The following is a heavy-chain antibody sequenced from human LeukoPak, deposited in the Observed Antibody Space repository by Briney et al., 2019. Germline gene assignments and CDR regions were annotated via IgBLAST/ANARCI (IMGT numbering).Heavy chain of an antibody. J-gene: IGHJ4*02. V-gene: IGHV3-74*01. Sequence: GGSLRLSCAASGLAFSAYKMHWVRQAPGKGLVCVARIKSDGTYSDYGGSVRGRFTISRDNAKDTLYLQMNSLRVEDTALYYCVRDDGYYGVDYWGQGTVVTVSS. D-gene: IGHD3-10*01. CDR1: GLAFSAYK. CDR2: IKSDGTYS. CDR3: VRDDGYYGVDY.